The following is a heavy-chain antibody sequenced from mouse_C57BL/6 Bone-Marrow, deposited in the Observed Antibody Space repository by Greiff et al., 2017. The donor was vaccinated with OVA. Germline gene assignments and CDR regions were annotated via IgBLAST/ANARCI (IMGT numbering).Heavy chain of an antibody. CDR3: ARDETGRGDY. J-gene: IGHJ4*01. CDR1: GYAFSSSW. CDR2: IYPGDGDT. V-gene: IGHV1-82*01. Sequence: QVQLQQSGPELVKPGASVKISCKAAGYAFSSSWMNWVKQRPGKGLEWIGRIYPGDGDTNYNGKFKGKATLTADKSSSTAYMQLSSLTSEDSAIYFCARDETGRGDYWGQGTSVTVSS. D-gene: IGHD4-1*01.